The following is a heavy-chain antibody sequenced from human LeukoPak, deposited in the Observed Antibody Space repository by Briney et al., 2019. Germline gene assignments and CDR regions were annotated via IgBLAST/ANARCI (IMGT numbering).Heavy chain of an antibody. V-gene: IGHV3-30*09. Sequence: GGSLRLSCAASGFIFNNYAIYWVHQAPGKGLEWVAVISNDGNYKYYADSVEGRFAVSRDNSKNMLYLQMNSLGADDTAVYYCARRPVATIKGYFDSWGQGALVTVSS. J-gene: IGHJ4*02. CDR3: ARRPVATIKGYFDS. D-gene: IGHD5-24*01. CDR2: ISNDGNYK. CDR1: GFIFNNYA.